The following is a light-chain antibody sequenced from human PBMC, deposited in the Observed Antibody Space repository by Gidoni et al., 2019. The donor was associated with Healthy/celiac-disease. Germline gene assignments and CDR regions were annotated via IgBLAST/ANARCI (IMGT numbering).Light chain of an antibody. J-gene: IGLJ1*01. CDR3: QVWDSSSDHHV. CDR2: YDS. V-gene: IGLV3-21*04. CDR1: KIGSKS. Sequence: SYVLTQPPSVSVAPGKTARITCGGNKIGSKSVHWYQQKPGQAPVLVIYYDSDRPSGIPERFSGSNSENTATLTISRVEAGDEADYYCQVWDSSSDHHVFGTGTKVTVL.